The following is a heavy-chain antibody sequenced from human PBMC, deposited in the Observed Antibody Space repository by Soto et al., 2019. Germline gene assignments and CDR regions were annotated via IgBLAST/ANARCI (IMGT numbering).Heavy chain of an antibody. CDR2: INHSGST. CDR3: ARGEWLPRSDY. D-gene: IGHD3-3*01. Sequence: QVQLQQWGAGLLKPSETLSLTCAVLRGSFSGYFWSWIRQPPGKGLEWIGEINHSGSTNYNPSLKGRVTISVDTSENQFSLKLTSVTAADTAVYYCARGEWLPRSDYWGQGTLVTVSS. V-gene: IGHV4-34*01. J-gene: IGHJ4*02. CDR1: RGSFSGYF.